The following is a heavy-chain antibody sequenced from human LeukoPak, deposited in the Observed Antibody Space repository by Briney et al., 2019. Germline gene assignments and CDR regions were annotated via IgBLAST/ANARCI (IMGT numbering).Heavy chain of an antibody. Sequence: GGSLRLSCAASGFTVSSNYMSWVRQAPGKGLEWVSVIYNSGSTYYADSVKGRFTISRDNSKNTLYLQMNSLRAEDTAIYHCARGIVGGTFDPWGQGTLVTVSS. CDR3: ARGIVGGTFDP. J-gene: IGHJ5*02. D-gene: IGHD1-26*01. CDR1: GFTVSSNY. CDR2: IYNSGST. V-gene: IGHV3-53*01.